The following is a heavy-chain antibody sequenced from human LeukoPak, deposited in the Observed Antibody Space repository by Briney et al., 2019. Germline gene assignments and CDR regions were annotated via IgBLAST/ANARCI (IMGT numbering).Heavy chain of an antibody. J-gene: IGHJ3*02. V-gene: IGHV3-73*01. CDR2: IRSKANSYAT. Sequence: GGSLRLSCAASGFTFSGSAMHWVRQASGKGLEWVGRIRSKANSYATAYAASVKGRFTISRDDSKNTAYLQMNSLKTEDTAVYYCTGSLRYSSGWRYAFDIWGQGTMVTVSS. CDR1: GFTFSGSA. CDR3: TGSLRYSSGWRYAFDI. D-gene: IGHD6-19*01.